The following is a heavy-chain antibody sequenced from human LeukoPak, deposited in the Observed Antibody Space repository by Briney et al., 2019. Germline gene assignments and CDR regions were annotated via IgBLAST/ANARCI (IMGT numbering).Heavy chain of an antibody. V-gene: IGHV4-34*01. Sequence: PSETLSLTCAVYGGSFSGYYWSWIRQPPGKGLEWIGEINHSGSTNYNPSLKSRVTISVDTSKHQFSLKLSSVTAADTAVYYCARRRGGYCSSTSCYTRAFDYWGQGTLVTVSS. D-gene: IGHD2-2*02. CDR1: GGSFSGYY. CDR3: ARRRGGYCSSTSCYTRAFDY. CDR2: INHSGST. J-gene: IGHJ4*01.